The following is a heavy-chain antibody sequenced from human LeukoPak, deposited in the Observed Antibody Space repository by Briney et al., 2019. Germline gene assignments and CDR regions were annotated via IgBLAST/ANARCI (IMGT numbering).Heavy chain of an antibody. CDR2: IYHSGST. CDR1: GGSISSGGYY. D-gene: IGHD2-2*01. J-gene: IGHJ3*02. Sequence: SQTLSLTCTVSGGSISSGGYYWSWIRQPPGKGLEWIGYIYHSGSTYYNPSLKSRVTISVDRSKNQFSLKLSSVTAADTAVYYCARFPIVVVPAASSEDAFDIWGQGTMVTVSS. V-gene: IGHV4-30-2*01. CDR3: ARFPIVVVPAASSEDAFDI.